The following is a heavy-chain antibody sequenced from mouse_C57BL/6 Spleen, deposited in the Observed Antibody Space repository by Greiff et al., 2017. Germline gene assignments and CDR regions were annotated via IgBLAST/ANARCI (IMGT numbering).Heavy chain of an antibody. Sequence: QVQLQQPGAELVMPGASVKLSCKASGYTFTSYWMHWVKQRPGQGLEWIGEIDPSDSYTNYNQKFKGKSTVTVDKSSSTAYMQLSSLTSEDSAVYYFASDYGSSLAWFAYWGQGTLVTVSA. D-gene: IGHD1-1*01. CDR2: IDPSDSYT. CDR3: ASDYGSSLAWFAY. CDR1: GYTFTSYW. J-gene: IGHJ3*01. V-gene: IGHV1-69*01.